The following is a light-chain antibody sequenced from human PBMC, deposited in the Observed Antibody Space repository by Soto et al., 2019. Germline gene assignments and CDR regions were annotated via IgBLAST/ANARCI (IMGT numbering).Light chain of an antibody. J-gene: IGKJ3*01. CDR1: HDITSF. CDR2: DAS. CDR3: QHCDYLPI. V-gene: IGKV1-33*01. Sequence: DIQMTQSPSSLSASVGDRVTITCQASHDITSFLNWCQHKPGRAPKLLIYDASILEAGVPTRFSGSGSGTHFTFTISSLHPEDVATYYCQHCDYLPIFGPGTTVDFK.